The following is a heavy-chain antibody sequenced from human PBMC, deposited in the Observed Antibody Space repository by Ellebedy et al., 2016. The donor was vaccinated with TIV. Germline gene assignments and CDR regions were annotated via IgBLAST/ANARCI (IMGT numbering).Heavy chain of an antibody. CDR2: IIPIFGTA. CDR1: GGTFSSYA. J-gene: IGHJ6*02. V-gene: IGHV1-69*13. CDR3: ARTLEVVVAAIDRAGYYYYYYGMDV. Sequence: SVKVSXXASGGTFSSYAISWVRQAPGQGLEWMGGIIPIFGTANYAQKFQGRVTITADESTSTAYMELSSLRSEDTAVYYCARTLEVVVAAIDRAGYYYYYYGMDVWGQGTTVTVSS. D-gene: IGHD2-15*01.